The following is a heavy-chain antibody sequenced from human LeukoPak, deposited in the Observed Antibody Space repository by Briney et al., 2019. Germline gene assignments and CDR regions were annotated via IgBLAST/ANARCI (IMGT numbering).Heavy chain of an antibody. J-gene: IGHJ4*02. D-gene: IGHD3-10*01. CDR2: IYSGGST. Sequence: GGSLRLSCAASGFTVSDNYMSWARQAPGKGLEWVSVIYSGGSTYYADSVKGRFTISRDNSKNTVYLQMNSLRAEDTAVYYCFVGPHPYNSGDWPPNWGQGTLVTVSS. CDR1: GFTVSDNY. V-gene: IGHV3-66*01. CDR3: FVGPHPYNSGDWPPN.